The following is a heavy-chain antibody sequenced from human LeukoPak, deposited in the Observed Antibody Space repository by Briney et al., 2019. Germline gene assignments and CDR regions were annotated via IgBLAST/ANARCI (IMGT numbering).Heavy chain of an antibody. CDR1: GGSISSYY. Sequence: SETLSLTCTVSGGSISSYYWSWIRQPARKGLEWIGRIYTSGSTNYNPSLKSRVTMSVDTSKNQFSLRLSSVTAADTAVYYCARIPDYGDYVFDYWCQGTLVTVSS. V-gene: IGHV4-4*07. CDR3: ARIPDYGDYVFDY. J-gene: IGHJ4*02. D-gene: IGHD4-17*01. CDR2: IYTSGST.